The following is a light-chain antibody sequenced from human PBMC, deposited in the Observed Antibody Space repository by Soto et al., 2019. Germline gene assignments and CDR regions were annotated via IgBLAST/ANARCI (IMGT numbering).Light chain of an antibody. CDR1: GSNDESNH. J-gene: IGLJ2*01. Sequence: QSVLTQPPSVSGTPGQRVIISCSGRGSNDESNHVSWYQHLPGAAPKLLIYKTAQRPSGVPDRFSGSKSATSASLAISGLRSEDEADYYCASWDDSPSAHVVFGGGTKLTVL. V-gene: IGLV1-47*01. CDR3: ASWDDSPSAHVV. CDR2: KTA.